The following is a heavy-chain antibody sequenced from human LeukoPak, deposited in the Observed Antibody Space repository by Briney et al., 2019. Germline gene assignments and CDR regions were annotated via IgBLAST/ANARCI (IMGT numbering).Heavy chain of an antibody. CDR2: IYSGGST. CDR1: GFILSSNY. J-gene: IGHJ4*02. V-gene: IGHV3-53*01. Sequence: GGSLRLSCAVSGFILSSNYMSWVRQAPGKGLESVSVIYSGGSTYYADSVKGRFTISRDNSKNTLYLQMNSLRAEDTAVYYCASTHLGYCSSVSCQNDYWGQGTLVTVSS. CDR3: ASTHLGYCSSVSCQNDY. D-gene: IGHD2-15*01.